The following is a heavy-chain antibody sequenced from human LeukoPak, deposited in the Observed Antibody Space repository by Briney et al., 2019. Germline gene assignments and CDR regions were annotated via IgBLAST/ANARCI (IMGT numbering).Heavy chain of an antibody. CDR3: ARLGATMLNNWFDP. J-gene: IGHJ5*02. V-gene: IGHV1-18*04. Sequence: ASVKVSCKASGYTFTGYYMHWVRQAPGQGLEWMGWTSAYNGNTNYAQKLQGRVTMTTDTSTSTAYMELRSLRSDDTAVYYCARLGATMLNNWFDPWGQGTLVTVSS. D-gene: IGHD1-26*01. CDR2: TSAYNGNT. CDR1: GYTFTGYY.